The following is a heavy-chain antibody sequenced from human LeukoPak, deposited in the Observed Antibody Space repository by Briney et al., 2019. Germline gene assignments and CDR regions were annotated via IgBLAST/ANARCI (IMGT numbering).Heavy chain of an antibody. J-gene: IGHJ4*02. D-gene: IGHD3-3*01. CDR2: INPNSGGT. V-gene: IGHV1-2*04. Sequence: GASVKVSCKASGYTFTDYYMQWVRQAPGQGLEWMGWINPNSGGTHYVQRFQGWVTMTRDTSISTAYMELSRLRSDDTAVYYCARDSTIFGVVIRLGYWGQGTLATVSS. CDR1: GYTFTDYY. CDR3: ARDSTIFGVVIRLGY.